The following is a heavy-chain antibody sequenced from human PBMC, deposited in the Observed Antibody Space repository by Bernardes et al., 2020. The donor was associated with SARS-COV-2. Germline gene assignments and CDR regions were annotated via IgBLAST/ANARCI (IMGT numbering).Heavy chain of an antibody. V-gene: IGHV3-21*01. CDR3: AREPYSSGTYYFDY. J-gene: IGHJ4*02. CDR2: ITSSESYI. D-gene: IGHD6-19*01. Sequence: GGSLRLSCAASGFTFSSYAMNWVRQAPGKGLEWVSSITSSESYIYYADSLKGRFTISRDNAMNSLYLQMNSLRAEDTAVYYCAREPYSSGTYYFDYWGQGTLVTVSS. CDR1: GFTFSSYA.